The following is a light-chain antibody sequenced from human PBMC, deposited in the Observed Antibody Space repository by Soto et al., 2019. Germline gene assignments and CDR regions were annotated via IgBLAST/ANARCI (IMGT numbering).Light chain of an antibody. CDR3: LQYNNWPRT. CDR1: QSVSSN. J-gene: IGKJ1*01. CDR2: GAS. V-gene: IGKV3-15*01. Sequence: EIVMTQSPATLSVSPGERATLSCRASQSVSSNLAWYQQKPGQAPRLLIYGASTRATGIPARFSGSGSGTEFTLTFSSLQSEDFVVYYCLQYNNWPRTFGQGTKVEIK.